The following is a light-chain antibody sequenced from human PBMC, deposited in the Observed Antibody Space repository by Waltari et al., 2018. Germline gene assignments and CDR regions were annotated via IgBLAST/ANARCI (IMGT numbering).Light chain of an antibody. V-gene: IGLV1-40*01. CDR2: RHT. J-gene: IGLJ2*01. CDR1: RSKIGAVYD. Sequence: QSVLTQPPSVSGAPGQTVTISCTGSRSKIGAVYDVHWYQQVPGTAPKLLIFRHTNRPSVVPARFSGAKSGTSTSLAMTGLRAEDEAYYYCQSYDSSLSGPVVFGGGTRLIVL. CDR3: QSYDSSLSGPVV.